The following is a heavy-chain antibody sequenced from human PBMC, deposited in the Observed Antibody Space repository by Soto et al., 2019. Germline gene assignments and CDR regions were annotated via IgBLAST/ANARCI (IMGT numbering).Heavy chain of an antibody. J-gene: IGHJ6*02. CDR2: IDPSDSYT. D-gene: IGHD3-22*01. V-gene: IGHV5-10-1*01. CDR3: ARPYSSGEDTDV. CDR1: GYNFISYW. Sequence: GESLNISCKXSGYNFISYWISWVRQMPGKGLEWMGRIDPSDSYTNYSPSFQGHVTISADKSISTAYLQWSSLKASDTAMYYCARPYSSGEDTDVWGQGTTVTVSS.